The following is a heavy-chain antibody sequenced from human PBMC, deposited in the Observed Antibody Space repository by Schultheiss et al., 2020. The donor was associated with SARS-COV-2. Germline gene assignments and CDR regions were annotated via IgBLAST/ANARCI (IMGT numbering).Heavy chain of an antibody. CDR2: INPSGGST. D-gene: IGHD2-15*01. V-gene: IGHV1-46*01. CDR3: ARAVQPGFGYCSGGSCFGNWFDP. CDR1: GYTFTGYY. J-gene: IGHJ5*02. Sequence: ASVKVSCKASGYTFTGYYMHWVRQAPGQGLEWMGIINPSGGSTSYAQKFQGRVTMTRDTSTSTVYMELSSLRSEDTAVYYCARAVQPGFGYCSGGSCFGNWFDPWGQGTLVTVSS.